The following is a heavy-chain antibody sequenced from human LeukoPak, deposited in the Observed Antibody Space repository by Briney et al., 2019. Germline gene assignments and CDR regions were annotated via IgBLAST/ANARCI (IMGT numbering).Heavy chain of an antibody. D-gene: IGHD5-12*01. Sequence: GASVKVSCKASGYTFTSYYMHWVRQAPGQGLEWMGIINSSGGSTSYAQKFQGRVTMTRDTSTSTVYMELSSLRSEDTAVYYCARISGYSGYAHELGYWGQGTLVTVSS. V-gene: IGHV1-46*01. CDR1: GYTFTSYY. J-gene: IGHJ4*02. CDR2: INSSGGST. CDR3: ARISGYSGYAHELGY.